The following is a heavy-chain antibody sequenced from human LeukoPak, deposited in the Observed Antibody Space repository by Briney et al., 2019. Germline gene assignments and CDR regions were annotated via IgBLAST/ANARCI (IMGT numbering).Heavy chain of an antibody. J-gene: IGHJ4*02. V-gene: IGHV3-21*01. Sequence: PGGSLRLSCAASGFTFSSYAMSWVRQAPGKGLEWVSSISSSSSYIYYADSVKGRFTISRDNAKNSLYLQMNSLRAEDTAVYYCARDDIFDCPFDYWGQGTLVTVSS. CDR2: ISSSSSYI. CDR1: GFTFSSYA. D-gene: IGHD3-9*01. CDR3: ARDDIFDCPFDY.